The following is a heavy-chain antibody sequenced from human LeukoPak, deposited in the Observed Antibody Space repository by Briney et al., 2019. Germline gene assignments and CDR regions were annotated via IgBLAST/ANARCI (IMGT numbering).Heavy chain of an antibody. CDR1: GFTFSSYG. V-gene: IGHV3-33*01. CDR3: ARELGRVGAFDI. CDR2: IWYDGSNK. Sequence: PGGSLRLSCAASGFTFSSYGMHWVRQAPGKELEWVAVIWYDGSNKYYADSVKGRFIISRDNSKNTLYLQMNSLRAENTAVYYCARELGRVGAFDIWGQGTMVTVSS. D-gene: IGHD1-26*01. J-gene: IGHJ3*02.